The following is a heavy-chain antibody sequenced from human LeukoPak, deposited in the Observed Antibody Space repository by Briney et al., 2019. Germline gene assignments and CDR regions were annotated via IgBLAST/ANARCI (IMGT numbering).Heavy chain of an antibody. CDR2: INHSGST. D-gene: IGHD3-3*01. CDR1: GGSFSGYY. V-gene: IGHV4-34*01. J-gene: IGHJ6*02. Sequence: SETLSLTCAVYGGSFSGYYWSWIRQPPGKGLEWIGEINHSGSTNYNPSLKSRVTISVDTPKNQFSLKLSSVTAADTAVYYCARGPGDSYYDFWSGAIYYYGMDVWGQGTTVTVSS. CDR3: ARGPGDSYYDFWSGAIYYYGMDV.